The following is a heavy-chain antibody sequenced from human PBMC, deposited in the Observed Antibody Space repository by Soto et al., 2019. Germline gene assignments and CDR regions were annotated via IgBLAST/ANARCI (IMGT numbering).Heavy chain of an antibody. CDR1: GGSLRNSV. CDR3: ARLGHPGH. Sequence: QVQLVKSGAEVKKPGSSVKVSCTASGGSLRNSVISWGRQAPAQRLEWMGGVIPILGTANYAQKFQGRVTMTADEATSTAYMALSSLSPDDTAVYYCARLGHPGHWGPGTLVIVSS. CDR2: VIPILGTA. J-gene: IGHJ4*02. V-gene: IGHV1-69*01.